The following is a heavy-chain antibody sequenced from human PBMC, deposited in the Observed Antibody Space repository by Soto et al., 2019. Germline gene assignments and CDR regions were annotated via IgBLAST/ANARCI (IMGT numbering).Heavy chain of an antibody. J-gene: IGHJ3*02. CDR1: GFTFSSYG. D-gene: IGHD3-22*01. CDR2: IWYDGSNK. CDR3: ARDVGYYDEAFDI. V-gene: IGHV3-33*01. Sequence: QVQLVESGGGVVQPGRSLRLSCAASGFTFSSYGMHWVRQAPGKGLEWAAVIWYDGSNKYYADAVKGRFTISRDNSKNTLYLQMNSLRAEDTAVYYCARDVGYYDEAFDIWGQGTMVTVSS.